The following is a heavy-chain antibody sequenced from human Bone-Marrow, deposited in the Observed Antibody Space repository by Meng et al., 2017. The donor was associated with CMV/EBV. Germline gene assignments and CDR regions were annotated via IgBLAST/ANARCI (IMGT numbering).Heavy chain of an antibody. Sequence: SETLSLTCTVSGGSISSYYWSWIRQPPGKGLEWIGYIYYSGSTNYNPSLKSRVTISVDTSKNQFSLKLSSVTAADTAVYYCARAQMATITAFDDWGQGTLVTVSS. CDR3: ARAQMATITAFDD. CDR1: GGSISSYY. D-gene: IGHD5-24*01. J-gene: IGHJ4*02. CDR2: IYYSGST. V-gene: IGHV4-59*01.